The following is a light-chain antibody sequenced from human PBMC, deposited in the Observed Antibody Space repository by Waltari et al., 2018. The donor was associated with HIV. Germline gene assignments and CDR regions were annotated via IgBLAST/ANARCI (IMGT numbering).Light chain of an antibody. CDR3: STWDNSLGHWV. V-gene: IGLV1-47*01. CDR1: ISNLGGNF. CDR2: RND. Sequence: QSVVTQPPSASGTPGQNISISCSGDISNLGGNFVYWYQQRPGTAPRLLIYRNDQRPSGVPDRFSGSKSATSASLAISGLRSEDEADYHCSTWDNSLGHWVFGGGTKVTVL. J-gene: IGLJ3*02.